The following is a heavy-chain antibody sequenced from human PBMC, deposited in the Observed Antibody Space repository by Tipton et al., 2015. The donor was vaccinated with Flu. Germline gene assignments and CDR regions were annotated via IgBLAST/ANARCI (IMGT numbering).Heavy chain of an antibody. CDR2: IYHSGST. Sequence: TLSLTCTVSGYSISSGYYWGWIRQPPGKGLEWIGSIYHSGSTYYNPSLKSRVTISVDTSKNQFSLKLSTVTAADTAVYYCARDGTMVQGIDYWGQGTLVTVSS. D-gene: IGHD3-10*01. V-gene: IGHV4-38-2*02. CDR3: ARDGTMVQGIDY. CDR1: GYSISSGYY. J-gene: IGHJ4*02.